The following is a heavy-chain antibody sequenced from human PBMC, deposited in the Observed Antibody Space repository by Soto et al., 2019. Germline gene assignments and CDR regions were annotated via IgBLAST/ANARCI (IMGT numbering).Heavy chain of an antibody. CDR1: GGSFSGYY. V-gene: IGHV4-34*01. J-gene: IGHJ6*02. Sequence: SGTLSLTCVVSGGSFSGYYWSWIRQPPGKGLEWIGEISHSGSTNYTPSLKSRVTISVDTSKNQFSLQLSSVTAADTAVYYCARVNYDCWSGTCESGMDVWGQGPRGIVSS. D-gene: IGHD3-3*01. CDR3: ARVNYDCWSGTCESGMDV. CDR2: ISHSGST.